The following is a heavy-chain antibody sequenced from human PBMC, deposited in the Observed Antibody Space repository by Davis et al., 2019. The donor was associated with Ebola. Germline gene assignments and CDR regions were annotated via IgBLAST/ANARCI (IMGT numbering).Heavy chain of an antibody. CDR1: GYSFTSYW. J-gene: IGHJ4*02. CDR2: IYPGDSDT. V-gene: IGHV5-51*01. D-gene: IGHD3-16*02. Sequence: GESLKISCKGSGYSFTSYWIGWVRQMPGKGLEWMGIIYPGDSDTRYSPSFQGQVTISADKSISTAYLQWSSLKASDTAMYYCARQAGEYDYIWGSYRTLDYWGQGTLVTVSS. CDR3: ARQAGEYDYIWGSYRTLDY.